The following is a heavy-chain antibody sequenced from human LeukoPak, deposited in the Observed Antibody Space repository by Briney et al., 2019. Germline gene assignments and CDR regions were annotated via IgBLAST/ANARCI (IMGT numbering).Heavy chain of an antibody. CDR2: INHIFGTA. V-gene: IGHV1-69*15. CDR1: GGSISSYA. CDR3: AKQEANTDWFDP. J-gene: IGHJ5*02. Sequence: TVTVSCKSSGGSISSYAISWVRQPPGQGLEWMGRINHIFGTANYAQKFQGRVTITPDESTSTAYMELSSLGSEDTAVYYCAKQEANTDWFDPWGQGTLVTVSS. D-gene: IGHD2-8*02.